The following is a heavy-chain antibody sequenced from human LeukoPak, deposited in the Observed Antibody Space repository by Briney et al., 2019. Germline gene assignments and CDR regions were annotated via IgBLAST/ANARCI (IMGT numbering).Heavy chain of an antibody. V-gene: IGHV1-69*01. CDR2: IIPIFGTA. CDR1: GGTFSSYA. CDR3: ARDNPVSGSYYGVGNNFDY. Sequence: GSSVKVSCKASGGTFSSYAISWVRQAPGQGLEWMGGIIPIFGTANYAQKFQGRVTITADESTSTAYMELSSLRSEDTAVYYCARDNPVSGSYYGVGNNFDYWGQGTLVTVSS. D-gene: IGHD1-26*01. J-gene: IGHJ4*02.